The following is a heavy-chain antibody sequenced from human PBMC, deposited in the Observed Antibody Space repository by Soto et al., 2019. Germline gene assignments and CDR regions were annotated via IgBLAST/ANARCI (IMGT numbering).Heavy chain of an antibody. CDR2: ISYDGSNK. J-gene: IGHJ6*01. V-gene: IGHV3-30*18. D-gene: IGHD2-2*02. Sequence: QVQLVESGGGVVQPGRSLRLSCAASGFTFSSYGMHWVRQAPGKGLEWVAVISYDGSNKYYADSVKGRFTISRDNSKNPLYLQMNSLRAEDTAVYYCAKEGDWSSTSCYKWILYYYGMDVWGQGTRVTVSS. CDR3: AKEGDWSSTSCYKWILYYYGMDV. CDR1: GFTFSSYG.